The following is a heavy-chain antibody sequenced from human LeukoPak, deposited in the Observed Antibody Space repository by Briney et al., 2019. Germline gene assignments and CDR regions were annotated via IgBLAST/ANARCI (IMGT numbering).Heavy chain of an antibody. CDR3: ARAPYGGNSYGWFDP. CDR1: TAAITSGSYY. Sequence: SQTLSLTCTVSTAAITSGSYYWNWIRQHPGKGLEWIGYIYYTGGTYYNPSLKSRLTMSIDTSKKQFSLNLSSVTDADTAIYYCARAPYGGNSYGWFDPWGQGTLVTVSS. V-gene: IGHV4-31*03. D-gene: IGHD4-23*01. CDR2: IYYTGGT. J-gene: IGHJ5*02.